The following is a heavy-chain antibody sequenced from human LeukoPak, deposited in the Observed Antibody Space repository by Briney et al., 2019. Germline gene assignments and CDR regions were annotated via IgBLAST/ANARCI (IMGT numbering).Heavy chain of an antibody. V-gene: IGHV3-7*01. CDR2: ITPDGHEE. Sequence: PGGSLSLSCAASGFTFSTYFMGWVRQAPGKGLECVANITPDGHEEYCVDPVQGRFTISRDNTRNSLFLQMNSLRAEDTAIYYCAKWRWRQSEFDYWGEGTPVTVSS. CDR3: AKWRWRQSEFDY. CDR1: GFTFSTYF. D-gene: IGHD5-24*01. J-gene: IGHJ4*02.